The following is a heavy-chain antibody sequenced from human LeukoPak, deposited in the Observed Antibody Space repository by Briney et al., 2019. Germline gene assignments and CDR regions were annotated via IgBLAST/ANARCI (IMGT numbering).Heavy chain of an antibody. CDR1: GYTFTSYG. D-gene: IGHD3-22*01. CDR3: ARGHRTAAYDSSGSDY. CDR2: ISADNGDT. V-gene: IGHV1-18*01. J-gene: IGHJ4*02. Sequence: GASVKVSCKASGYTFTSYGINWVRQAPGQGLDWTGWISADNGDTKYAQKFQGRVTMTTDSSTSTAYMELRSLRSDDAAVYYCARGHRTAAYDSSGSDYWGQGTLVTVSS.